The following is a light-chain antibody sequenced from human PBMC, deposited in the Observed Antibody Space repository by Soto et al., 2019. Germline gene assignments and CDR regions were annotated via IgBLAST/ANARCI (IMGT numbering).Light chain of an antibody. V-gene: IGLV1-47*02. CDR1: SSNIGSNY. CDR3: AAWDDSLGGYV. J-gene: IGLJ1*01. Sequence: QSVLTQPPSASGTPGQRVTISCSGSSSNIGSNYVYWYQQLPGTAPKLLIFGNNQRPSGVPDRFSGSKSGTSASLAISGLRSEDEADYYCAAWDDSLGGYVFGTGTKLTVL. CDR2: GNN.